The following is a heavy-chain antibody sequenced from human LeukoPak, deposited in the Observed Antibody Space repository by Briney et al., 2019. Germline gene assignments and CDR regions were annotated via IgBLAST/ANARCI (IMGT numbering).Heavy chain of an antibody. CDR1: GFTFSNYY. J-gene: IGHJ4*02. V-gene: IGHV3-21*01. CDR3: ARDGGPQKGIDY. Sequence: PGGSLRLSCAASGFTFSNYYMNWVRQAPGKGLEWVSSINSGGSYIYYADSVKGRFTISRDNAKNSLFLHMNSLRAEDTPVYYCARDGGPQKGIDYWGQGTLVTVSS. CDR2: INSGGSYI. D-gene: IGHD6-25*01.